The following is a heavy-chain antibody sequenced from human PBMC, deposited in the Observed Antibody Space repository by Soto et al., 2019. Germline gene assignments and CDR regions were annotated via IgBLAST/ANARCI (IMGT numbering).Heavy chain of an antibody. CDR1: GGSISSYY. CDR3: ARHGETIVNYYYYGMDV. CDR2: IYYSGST. V-gene: IGHV4-39*01. D-gene: IGHD3-10*01. Sequence: SQTLSLTCTVSGGSISSYYWGWIRQPPGKGLEWIGSIYYSGSTYYNPSLKSRVTISVDTSKNQFSLKLSSVTAADTAVYYCARHGETIVNYYYYGMDVWGQGTTVTVSS. J-gene: IGHJ6*02.